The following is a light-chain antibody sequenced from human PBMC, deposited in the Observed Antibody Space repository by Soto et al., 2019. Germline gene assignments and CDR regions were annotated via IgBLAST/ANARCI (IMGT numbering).Light chain of an antibody. CDR1: QDISNY. CDR3: QHYNSYSEA. Sequence: DIRMSQSPSALSAYVGDRVTITCQASQDISNYLNWYQQKPGKAPKLLIYKASTLKSGVPSRFSGSGSGTEFTLTISSLQPDDFATYYCQHYNSYSEAFGQGTKVDIK. CDR2: KAS. J-gene: IGKJ1*01. V-gene: IGKV1-5*03.